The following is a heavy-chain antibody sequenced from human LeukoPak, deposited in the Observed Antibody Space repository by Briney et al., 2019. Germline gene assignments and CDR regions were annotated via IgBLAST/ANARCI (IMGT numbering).Heavy chain of an antibody. CDR1: SGSFRTYY. CDR3: ARDFRGRYCSGGSCYSEGGQ. V-gene: IGHV4-59*12. D-gene: IGHD2-15*01. J-gene: IGHJ4*02. Sequence: SETLSLTCTVSSGSFRTYYWSWIRQPPGKGLEWIGYIFYNEGTSYNPSLKSRVTISVDTSKNQFSLKLSSVTAADTAVYYCARDFRGRYCSGGSCYSEGGQWGQGTLVTVSS. CDR2: IFYNEGT.